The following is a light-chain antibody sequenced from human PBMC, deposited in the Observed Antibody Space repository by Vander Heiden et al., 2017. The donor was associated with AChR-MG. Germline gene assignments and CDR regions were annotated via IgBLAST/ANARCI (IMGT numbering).Light chain of an antibody. V-gene: IGLV1-44*01. J-gene: IGLJ3*02. CDR2: SNN. CDR3: AAWDDSLNGWV. CDR1: RSNIGGNT. Sequence: QSFLPHPPSPPGTPGQRVTISCSGSRSNIGGNTVNWYQQLPGTAPKLLIYSNNQRPSGVPDRFSGSKSGTSASLAISGLQSEDEADYYCAAWDDSLNGWVFGGGTKLTVL.